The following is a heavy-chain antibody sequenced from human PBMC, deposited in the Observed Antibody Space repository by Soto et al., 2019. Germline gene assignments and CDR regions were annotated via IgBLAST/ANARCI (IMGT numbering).Heavy chain of an antibody. D-gene: IGHD6-13*01. CDR2: ISGSGGST. CDR3: AKDDRLWGSSSWFDY. J-gene: IGHJ4*02. V-gene: IGHV3-23*01. CDR1: GFTFSSYA. Sequence: EVPLLESGGGLVQPGGSLRLSCAASGFTFSSYAMSWVRQAPGKGLEWVSAISGSGGSTYYADSVKGRFTISRDNSKNTLYLQMNSLRAEDTAVYYCAKDDRLWGSSSWFDYWGQGTLVTVSS.